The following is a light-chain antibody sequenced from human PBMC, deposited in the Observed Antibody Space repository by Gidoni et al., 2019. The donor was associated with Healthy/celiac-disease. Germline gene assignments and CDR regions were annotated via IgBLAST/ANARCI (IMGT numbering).Light chain of an antibody. J-gene: IGKJ1*01. V-gene: IGKV3-20*01. CDR2: DAS. CDR1: KSVSSSY. Sequence: EIVLTQSPGTLSLSPGERSTLSCRANKSVSSSYLAWYQQKPGQAPRLLIYDASSRATGIPDRFSGSGSGTDFTLTISRLETEDFAVYYYQQYGSSPRTFGQGTKVEIK. CDR3: QQYGSSPRT.